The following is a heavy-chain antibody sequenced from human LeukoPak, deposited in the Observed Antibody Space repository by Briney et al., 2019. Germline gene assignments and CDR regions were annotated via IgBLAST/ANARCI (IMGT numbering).Heavy chain of an antibody. CDR1: GFTFNFYA. J-gene: IGHJ6*03. CDR3: ARVPIENNPHYYYYMDV. CDR2: ISHDGNNK. Sequence: PGGSLRLSCAASGFTFNFYAIHWVRQAPGKGLEWVAAISHDGNNKYYADSVKGRFTISRDNSKNTLYLHMNTLRVEDSAMYYCARVPIENNPHYYYYMDVWGKGTTVTVSS. V-gene: IGHV3-30*04.